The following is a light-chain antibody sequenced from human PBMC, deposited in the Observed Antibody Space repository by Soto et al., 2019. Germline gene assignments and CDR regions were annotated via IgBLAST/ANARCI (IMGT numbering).Light chain of an antibody. CDR3: RVWDTSSDHGYV. CDR1: NVGSKS. J-gene: IGLJ1*01. Sequence: SYDLTQPPSVSVSPGQTARITCCGINVGSKSGHWYQRKPGQAPVLVVYENSDRPSGIPERFSGSNSGNTATLTISRVEAGDEGDYYCRVWDTSSDHGYVFGTGTKVTVL. CDR2: ENS. V-gene: IGLV3-21*02.